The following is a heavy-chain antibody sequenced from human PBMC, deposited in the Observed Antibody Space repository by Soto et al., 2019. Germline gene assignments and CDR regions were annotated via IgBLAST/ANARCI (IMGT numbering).Heavy chain of an antibody. CDR1: GFTFSNYA. V-gene: IGHV3-23*01. CDR2: ISHSGGNI. Sequence: EVQLLESGGGLVQPGGSLRLSCAASGFTFSNYAMGWVRQAPGKGLEWVSSISHSGGNIYYADSVKGRFTISRDNSKNTLFLQMNSLRAEDTAVYFCANIHNRSANFDYWGQGTLVTVSS. J-gene: IGHJ4*02. CDR3: ANIHNRSANFDY. D-gene: IGHD1-20*01.